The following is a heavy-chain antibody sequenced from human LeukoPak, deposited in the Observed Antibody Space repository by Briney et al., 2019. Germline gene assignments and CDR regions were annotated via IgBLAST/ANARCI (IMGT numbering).Heavy chain of an antibody. CDR3: ARDPRSGFHDY. Sequence: GASVKVSCKASGYTFTSYYMHWVRQAPGQGLEWMGIINPSGGSTSYAQKFQGRVTITRDTSANTAYMELSSLRSEDTAVYYCARDPRSGFHDYWGQGTLVTVSS. J-gene: IGHJ4*02. V-gene: IGHV1-46*01. CDR2: INPSGGST. CDR1: GYTFTSYY. D-gene: IGHD3-22*01.